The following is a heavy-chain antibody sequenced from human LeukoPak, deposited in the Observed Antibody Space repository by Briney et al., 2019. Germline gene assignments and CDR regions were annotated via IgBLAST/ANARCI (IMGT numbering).Heavy chain of an antibody. V-gene: IGHV3-30-3*01. D-gene: IGHD5-12*01. Sequence: GGSLRLSCAASGFTFSSYAMSWVRQAPGKGLEWVAVISDDGTNKNYGDSVKGRFTISRDNSKNTLYLQMNSLRAEDTAVYYCARTYSGYDGGFDYWGQGTLVTVSS. J-gene: IGHJ4*02. CDR3: ARTYSGYDGGFDY. CDR2: ISDDGTNK. CDR1: GFTFSSYA.